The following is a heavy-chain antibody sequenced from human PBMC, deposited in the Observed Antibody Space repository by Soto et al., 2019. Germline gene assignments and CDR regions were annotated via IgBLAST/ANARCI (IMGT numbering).Heavy chain of an antibody. V-gene: IGHV1-18*01. CDR1: GYAFTTYG. D-gene: IGHD1-1*01. J-gene: IGHJ4*02. Sequence: QVHLVQSGAEVKKPGASVKVSCQASGYAFTTYGITWVRQAPGQGLEWRGWISAHNGNTNYAQKLQGIVTVTRDTSTSTAHMELRSLRSDDTAVYYCARGRYGDYWGQGALVTVSS. CDR2: ISAHNGNT. CDR3: ARGRYGDY.